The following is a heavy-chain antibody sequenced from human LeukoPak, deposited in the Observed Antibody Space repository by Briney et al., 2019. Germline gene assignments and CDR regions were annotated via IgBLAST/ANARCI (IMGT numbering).Heavy chain of an antibody. J-gene: IGHJ3*02. Sequence: PGRSLRLSCAASGFTLSSYGMHWVRHAPGKGLEWVAVISYDGSNKYYAASVKGRFTISRDNSKNTLYLQMNSLRAEDTAVYYCAKRGPGTVVLDAFDIWGQGTMVTVSS. CDR1: GFTLSSYG. D-gene: IGHD2-15*01. CDR3: AKRGPGTVVLDAFDI. V-gene: IGHV3-30*18. CDR2: ISYDGSNK.